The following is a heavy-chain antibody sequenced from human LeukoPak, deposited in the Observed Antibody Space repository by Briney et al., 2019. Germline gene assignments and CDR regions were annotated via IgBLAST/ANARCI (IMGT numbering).Heavy chain of an antibody. CDR2: IYHSGST. Sequence: SETLSLTCAVSGGSISSSNWWSWVRPPPGKGLEWIGEIYHSGSTNYNLSLKSRVTISVDKSKNQFSLKLSSVTAADTAVYYCARGQRYCDSGALRTTKYYFDYWGQGTLVTVSS. V-gene: IGHV4-4*02. CDR3: ARGQRYCDSGALRTTKYYFDY. J-gene: IGHJ4*02. D-gene: IGHD3-22*01. CDR1: GGSISSSNW.